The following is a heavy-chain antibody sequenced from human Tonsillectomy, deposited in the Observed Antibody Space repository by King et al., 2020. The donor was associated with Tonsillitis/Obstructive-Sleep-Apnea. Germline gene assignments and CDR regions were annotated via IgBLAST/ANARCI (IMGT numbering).Heavy chain of an antibody. D-gene: IGHD3-10*01. CDR3: ARGGTEGYGSGSAY. J-gene: IGHJ4*02. CDR1: GFIFSDYY. Sequence: VQLVESGGGLVKPGGSLRLSCAASGFIFSDYYMSWIRQAPGKGLEGVSYISSSSSYTNYADSVKGRFTISSDNAKNSLYLQMNSLRAEDTAVYYCARGGTEGYGSGSAYWGQGTLVTVSS. CDR2: ISSSSSYT. V-gene: IGHV3-11*05.